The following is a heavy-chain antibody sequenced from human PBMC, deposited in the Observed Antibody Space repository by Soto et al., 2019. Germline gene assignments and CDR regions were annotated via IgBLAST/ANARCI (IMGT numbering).Heavy chain of an antibody. CDR1: GFTFTSSA. J-gene: IGHJ6*02. D-gene: IGHD6-19*01. CDR2: IVVGSGNT. CDR3: AAGGGSGYVMDV. V-gene: IGHV1-58*01. Sequence: QMQLVQSGPEVKKPGTSVKVSCKASGFTFTSSAVQWVRQARGQRLEWIGWIVVGSGNTNYAQKFQERVTITRDMSTITAYMELSSLRPEDTAVYYCAAGGGSGYVMDVWGQGTTVTVSS.